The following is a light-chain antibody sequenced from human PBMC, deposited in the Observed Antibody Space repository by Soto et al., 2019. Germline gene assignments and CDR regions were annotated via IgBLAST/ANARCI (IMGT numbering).Light chain of an antibody. Sequence: QSVLTQPPSVSGAPGQRVTLSCTGTSSNIGAGFDVHWYQQLPGTAPKLLIYGNSNRPSGVPDRFSGSKSGTSASLAITGLQAEDEAEYYCQSYDSSLSGYVFGTGTKLTVL. J-gene: IGLJ1*01. CDR3: QSYDSSLSGYV. CDR2: GNS. V-gene: IGLV1-40*01. CDR1: SSNIGAGFD.